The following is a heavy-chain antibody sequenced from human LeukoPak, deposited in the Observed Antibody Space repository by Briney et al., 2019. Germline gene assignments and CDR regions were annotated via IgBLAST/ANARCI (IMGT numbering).Heavy chain of an antibody. D-gene: IGHD5-12*01. J-gene: IGHJ6*03. Sequence: PSETLSLTCAVYGGSFSGYYWSWIRQPPGKGLEWIGEINHSGSTYYNPSLKSRVTISVDTSKNQFSLKLSSVTAADTAVYYCARDSVISGYDSVGYYYYYYMDVWGKGTTVTVSS. CDR3: ARDSVISGYDSVGYYYYYYMDV. V-gene: IGHV4-34*01. CDR2: INHSGST. CDR1: GGSFSGYY.